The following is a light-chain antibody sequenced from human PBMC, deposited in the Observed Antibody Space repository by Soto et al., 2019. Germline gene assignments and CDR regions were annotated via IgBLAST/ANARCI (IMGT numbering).Light chain of an antibody. J-gene: IGKJ4*01. CDR1: QSINSH. Sequence: DIQMTQSPSSLSASVGDRVTITCRASQSINSHLNWYQQKPGKPPKLLIHTTSSLQSGVPSRFSGSGTGTDFTLTIRSLQPEDFATYYCQQCDSTPQTFGGGTKVEI. V-gene: IGKV1-39*01. CDR3: QQCDSTPQT. CDR2: TTS.